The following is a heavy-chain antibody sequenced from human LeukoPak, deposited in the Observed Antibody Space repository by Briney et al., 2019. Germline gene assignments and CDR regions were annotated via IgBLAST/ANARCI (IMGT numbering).Heavy chain of an antibody. CDR3: AKEAVNYYDSSGYFGGAFDI. Sequence: PGGSLRLSCAASGFTFSSYGMHWVRQAAGKGLEWVAVISYDESNKYYADSVKGRFTISRDNSKNTLYLQMNSLRAEDTAVYYCAKEAVNYYDSSGYFGGAFDIWGQGTMVTVSS. V-gene: IGHV3-30*18. D-gene: IGHD3-22*01. CDR2: ISYDESNK. J-gene: IGHJ3*02. CDR1: GFTFSSYG.